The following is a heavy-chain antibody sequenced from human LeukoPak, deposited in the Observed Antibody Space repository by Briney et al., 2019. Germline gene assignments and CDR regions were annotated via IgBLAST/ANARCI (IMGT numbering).Heavy chain of an antibody. CDR3: ARDTGPSIYYYYMDV. J-gene: IGHJ6*03. CDR2: IHTSGST. Sequence: SETLSLTCTVSGGSISSYYWSWIRQPAGKGLEWIGRIHTSGSTNYNPSLKSRVTISVDKSKNQFSLKLSSVTAADTAVYYCARDTGPSIYYYYMDVWGKGTTVTVSS. V-gene: IGHV4-4*07. CDR1: GGSISSYY.